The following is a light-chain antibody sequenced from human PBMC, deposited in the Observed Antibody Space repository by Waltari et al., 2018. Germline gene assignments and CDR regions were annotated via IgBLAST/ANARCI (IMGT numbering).Light chain of an antibody. CDR1: SSDVCRSIY. Sequence: QSALTQPASVSGSPGQSVTISCTGTSSDVCRSIYVSWYQQQPDKAPRLIIYEATKWPSGVSNRFSGSKSGNTASLTISGLQAEDEADYYCSSYTSISTFVFGSGTKVTVL. CDR3: SSYTSISTFV. V-gene: IGLV2-14*01. CDR2: EAT. J-gene: IGLJ1*01.